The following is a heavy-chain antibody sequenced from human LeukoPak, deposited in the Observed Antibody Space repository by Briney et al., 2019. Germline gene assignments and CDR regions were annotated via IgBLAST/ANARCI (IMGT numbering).Heavy chain of an antibody. CDR3: ARLSIAVFDY. Sequence: SETLSLTCAVYGGSFSGYYWSWIRQPPGKGLEWIGEINHSGGTKYNPSLKRRVTISVDTSKNQFSLHLSSVTAADTAVSYCARLSIAVFDYWGQGTLVTVSS. D-gene: IGHD6-6*01. V-gene: IGHV4-34*01. CDR2: INHSGGT. CDR1: GGSFSGYY. J-gene: IGHJ4*02.